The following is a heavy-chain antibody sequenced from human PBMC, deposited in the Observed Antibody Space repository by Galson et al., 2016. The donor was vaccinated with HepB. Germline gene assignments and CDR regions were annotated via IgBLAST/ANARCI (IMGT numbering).Heavy chain of an antibody. V-gene: IGHV3-64D*06. CDR1: GFTCSSYS. CDR3: VHLPGRGGAGVDMDV. Sequence: SLRPSCAASGFTCSSYSMHWVRQAPGKGLESVSGISRNGGVTPYADPVRGRFTTSRDNPKSTLFLQLSSLRPEDTGLYYCVHLPGRGGAGVDMDVWGQGTTVTVSS. D-gene: IGHD2-8*01. J-gene: IGHJ6*02. CDR2: ISRNGGVT.